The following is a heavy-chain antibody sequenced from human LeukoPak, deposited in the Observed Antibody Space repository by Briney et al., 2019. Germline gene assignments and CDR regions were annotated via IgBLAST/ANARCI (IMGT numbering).Heavy chain of an antibody. CDR2: IYSGGST. D-gene: IGHD2-2*01. CDR1: GFTVSTYY. Sequence: GGSLRLSCAASGFTVSTYYMTWVRQAPGKGLECVSVIYSGGSTYYADSVKGRFTVSRDNSENTLYLQMNSLRAEDTAMYYCARGLGYCTSTTCLLPFDYWGQGTLVTVSS. CDR3: ARGLGYCTSTTCLLPFDY. V-gene: IGHV3-53*01. J-gene: IGHJ4*02.